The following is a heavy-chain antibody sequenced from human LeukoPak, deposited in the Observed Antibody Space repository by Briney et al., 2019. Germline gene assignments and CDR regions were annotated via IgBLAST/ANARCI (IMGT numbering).Heavy chain of an antibody. Sequence: SVKVSCNLSGGTFSTYPINWVRQAPGQGLEWMGKIIPIFGAPDYAQKFQGRVTITADKSTNTAFMELISVRSDDTAVYYCATPRRPTAYYYYYMDVWGNGTTVTVSS. CDR3: ATPRRPTAYYYYYMDV. V-gene: IGHV1-69*06. J-gene: IGHJ6*03. D-gene: IGHD4-11*01. CDR1: GGTFSTYP. CDR2: IIPIFGAP.